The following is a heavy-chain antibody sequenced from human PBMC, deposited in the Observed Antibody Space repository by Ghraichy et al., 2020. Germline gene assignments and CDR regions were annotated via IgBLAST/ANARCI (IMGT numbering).Heavy chain of an antibody. CDR1: GFSVSSND. CDR3: ARRPVVAVPGSGGDN. J-gene: IGHJ4*01. Sequence: GESLNISCAASGFSVSSNDMNWVRQAPGKGLEWVSLIYSSGTTHYADSVKGRFTISRDTSKNTVYLQMNSLRAEDTAVYYCARRPVVAVPGSGGDNWGHGVLVTVSS. CDR2: IYSSGTT. D-gene: IGHD6-19*01. V-gene: IGHV3-53*01.